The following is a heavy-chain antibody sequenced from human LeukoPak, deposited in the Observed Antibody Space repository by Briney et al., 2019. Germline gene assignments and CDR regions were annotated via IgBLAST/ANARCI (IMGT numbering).Heavy chain of an antibody. D-gene: IGHD5-24*01. CDR2: IWYDGSNK. V-gene: IGHV3-33*01. J-gene: IGHJ4*02. CDR3: ARDLSGDGYNKFDY. Sequence: GGSLRLSCAASGFTFSSYGMHWVRQAPGKGLEWVAVIWYDGSNKYYADSVEGRFTISRDNSKNTLYLHMNSLRAEDTAVYYCARDLSGDGYNKFDYWGQGTPVTVSP. CDR1: GFTFSSYG.